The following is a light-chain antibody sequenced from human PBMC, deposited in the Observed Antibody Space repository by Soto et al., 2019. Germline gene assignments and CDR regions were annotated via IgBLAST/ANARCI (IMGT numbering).Light chain of an antibody. CDR1: QTISTY. J-gene: IGKJ5*01. V-gene: IGKV3-20*01. CDR3: QQYGSSLKIT. CDR2: DAS. Sequence: ELVLTQSPPTLSLSPGSRSALSCMVSQTISTYLAWYQQKPGQAPRLLIYDASSRATGIPDRFSGSGSGTDFTLTISRLEAEDFAVYYCQQYGSSLKITFGQGTRVEIK.